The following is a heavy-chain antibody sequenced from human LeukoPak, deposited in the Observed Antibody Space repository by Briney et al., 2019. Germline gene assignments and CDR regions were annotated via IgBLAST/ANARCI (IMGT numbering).Heavy chain of an antibody. V-gene: IGHV5-51*01. D-gene: IGHD4-17*01. Sequence: GESLKISCKSSGYSFINYWVGWVRQMPGKGLEWMGIIYPGDPETRYSPSFQGQVTISVDKSISTAYLQWSSLKASDTAMYYCARHWGHYGDYGGFDSWGQGTLVTVSS. CDR3: ARHWGHYGDYGGFDS. J-gene: IGHJ4*02. CDR2: IYPGDPET. CDR1: GYSFINYW.